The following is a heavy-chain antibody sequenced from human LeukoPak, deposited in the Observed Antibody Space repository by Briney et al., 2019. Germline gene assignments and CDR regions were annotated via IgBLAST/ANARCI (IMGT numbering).Heavy chain of an antibody. J-gene: IGHJ4*02. Sequence: GGSLRLSCTASGFTFGDYTMSWVRQAPGKGLEWVGFIRSKTYGGTTEYAASVKGRFTISRDDSKSIAFLQMNSLKTDDTAMYYCTRIDRVYAIYFDYWGQGTLVTVSS. V-gene: IGHV3-49*04. CDR2: IRSKTYGGTT. CDR1: GFTFGDYT. CDR3: TRIDRVYAIYFDY. D-gene: IGHD2-8*01.